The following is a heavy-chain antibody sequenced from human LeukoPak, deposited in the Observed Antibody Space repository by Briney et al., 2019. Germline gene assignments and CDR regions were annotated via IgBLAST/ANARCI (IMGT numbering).Heavy chain of an antibody. Sequence: PGGSLRLSCAASGFTFSSYSMNWVRQAPGKGLEWVSYISSSSSTIYYADSVKGRFTISRDNAKNSLYLQMNSLRAEDTAGFYCARDPGGVGALIAAVVYGGQGTLVTVSS. D-gene: IGHD6-25*01. CDR1: GFTFSSYS. J-gene: IGHJ4*02. V-gene: IGHV3-48*01. CDR2: ISSSSSTI. CDR3: ARDPGGVGALIAAVVY.